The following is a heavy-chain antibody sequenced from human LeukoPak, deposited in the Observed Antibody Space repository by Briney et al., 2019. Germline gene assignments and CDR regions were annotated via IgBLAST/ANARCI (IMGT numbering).Heavy chain of an antibody. CDR1: GFTFDDYG. CDR2: LSWNSGSI. V-gene: IGHV3-9*01. J-gene: IGHJ4*02. CDR3: AKEGYSYSFDY. D-gene: IGHD5-18*01. Sequence: GGSLRLSCAASGFTFDDYGMSWVRQVPEKGLEWVSSLSWNSGSIGYADSVKGRFTISRDNAKNSLYLQMNSLRAEDTAFYYCAKEGYSYSFDYWGQGTLVTVSS.